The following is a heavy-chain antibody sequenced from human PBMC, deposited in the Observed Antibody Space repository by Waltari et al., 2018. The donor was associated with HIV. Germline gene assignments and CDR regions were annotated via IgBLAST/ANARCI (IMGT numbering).Heavy chain of an antibody. J-gene: IGHJ4*02. V-gene: IGHV4-39*07. CDR1: GGSISSSSYY. CDR3: ARGIVGSGSFLAPYYFDY. D-gene: IGHD1-26*01. Sequence: QLQLQESGPGLVKPSETLSLTCTVSGGSISSSSYYWGWIRQPPGKGLEWIGSIYYSGSTYYNPSLKSRVTISVDTSKNQFSLKLSSVTAADTAVYYCARGIVGSGSFLAPYYFDYWGQGTLVTVSS. CDR2: IYYSGST.